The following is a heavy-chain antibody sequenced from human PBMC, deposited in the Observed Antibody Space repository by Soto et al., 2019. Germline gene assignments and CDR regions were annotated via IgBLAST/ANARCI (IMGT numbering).Heavy chain of an antibody. J-gene: IGHJ4*02. CDR3: ARHGYSSGSGDY. CDR2: IYYCGST. V-gene: IGHV4-39*01. D-gene: IGHD6-19*01. Sequence: QLQLQASGPGLVKPSETLSITCTVAGCAISRSSYYRGWIRQPQGTGLEWIGSIYYCGSTCYNPALTRRVAIPVDTSNSQFSPKLSSVTAADKSVYYCARHGYSSGSGDYWVQGTLVTDS. CDR1: GCAISRSSYY.